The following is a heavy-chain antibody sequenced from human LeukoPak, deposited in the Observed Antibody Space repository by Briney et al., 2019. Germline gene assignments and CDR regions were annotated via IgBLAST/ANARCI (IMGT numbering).Heavy chain of an antibody. CDR2: INTDGNTI. V-gene: IGHV3-74*01. CDR1: GFTFTSHW. CDR3: IRVHVGTTGFDY. J-gene: IGHJ4*02. D-gene: IGHD4-11*01. Sequence: GGSLRLSCAASGFTFTSHWMHWVRQAPGKGLVWVSRINTDGNTINYADSVKGRFTISRDDAKNTLYLQMNSLRAEDTAVYYCIRVHVGTTGFDYWGQGTLVTVSS.